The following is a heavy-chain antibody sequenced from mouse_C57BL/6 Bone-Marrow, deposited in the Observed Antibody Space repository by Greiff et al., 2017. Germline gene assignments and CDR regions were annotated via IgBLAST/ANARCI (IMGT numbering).Heavy chain of an antibody. CDR3: VSRELRYYFDY. V-gene: IGHV1-82*01. J-gene: IGHJ2*01. CDR1: GYAFSSSW. Sequence: VQLQESGPELVKPGASVKISCKASGYAFSSSWMNWVKQRPGKGLEWIGRIYPGDGDTNYNGKFKGKATLTADKSSSTAYMQLSSLTSEDSAVYFCVSRELRYYFDYWGQGTTLTVSS. CDR2: IYPGDGDT. D-gene: IGHD1-1*01.